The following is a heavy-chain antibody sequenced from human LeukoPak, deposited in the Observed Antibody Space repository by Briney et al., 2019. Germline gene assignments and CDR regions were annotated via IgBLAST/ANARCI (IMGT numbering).Heavy chain of an antibody. Sequence: PGGSLRLSCTASGFVSSNYMSWVRQTPGKGLEWVSVIYSGGITYYADSVMGRFTISRDNSKNTLYLQMNSLRAEDTAVYYCAIPSGSFDYWGQGTLVTVSS. V-gene: IGHV3-53*01. CDR2: IYSGGIT. J-gene: IGHJ4*02. CDR3: AIPSGSFDY. D-gene: IGHD1-26*01. CDR1: GFVSSNY.